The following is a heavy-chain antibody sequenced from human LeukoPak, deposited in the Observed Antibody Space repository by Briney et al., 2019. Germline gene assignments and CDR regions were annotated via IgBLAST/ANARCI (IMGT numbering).Heavy chain of an antibody. CDR1: GGSISSGGYY. CDR3: ARDSVGYCSSTSCPYYYYGMDV. J-gene: IGHJ6*04. CDR2: IYYSGST. V-gene: IGHV4-31*03. D-gene: IGHD2-2*01. Sequence: SQTLSLTCTVSGGSISSGGYYWSWIRQHPGKGLEWIGYIYYSGSTYYNPSLKSRVTISVDTSKNQFSLKLSSVTAADTAVYYCARDSVGYCSSTSCPYYYYGMDVWGKGTTVTVSS.